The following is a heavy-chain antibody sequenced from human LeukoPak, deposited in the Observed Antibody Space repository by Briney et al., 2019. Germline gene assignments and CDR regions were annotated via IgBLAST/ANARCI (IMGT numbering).Heavy chain of an antibody. CDR3: AKGGIAAAGTSFYFDY. CDR2: ISGSGSGT. CDR1: GLTFSSYA. D-gene: IGHD6-13*01. Sequence: PGGSLRLSCAASGLTFSSYAMSWVRQAPGKGLEWVSGISGSGSGTYYPDSVKGRFTISRDNSKNTLYLQMNSLRAEDTAVYYCAKGGIAAAGTSFYFDYWGQGTLVTVSS. J-gene: IGHJ4*02. V-gene: IGHV3-23*01.